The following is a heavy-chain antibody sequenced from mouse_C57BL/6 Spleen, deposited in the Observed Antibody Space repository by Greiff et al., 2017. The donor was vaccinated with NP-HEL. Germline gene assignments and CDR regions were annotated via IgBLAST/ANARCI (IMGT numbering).Heavy chain of an antibody. CDR2: IDPSDSET. Sequence: QVQLKQPGAELVRPGSSVKLSCKASGYTFTSYWMHWVKQRPIQGLEWIGNIDPSDSETHYNQKFKDKATLTVDKSSSTAYMQLSSLTSEDSAVYYCAREGDYYGPLDYWGQGTTLTVSS. CDR1: GYTFTSYW. V-gene: IGHV1-52*01. D-gene: IGHD1-1*01. CDR3: AREGDYYGPLDY. J-gene: IGHJ2*01.